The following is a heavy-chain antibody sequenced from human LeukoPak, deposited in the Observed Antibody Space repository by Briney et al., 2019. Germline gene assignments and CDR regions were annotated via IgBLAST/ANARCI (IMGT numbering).Heavy chain of an antibody. CDR2: INPNSGGT. Sequence: GASVKVSCKASGYTFTGYYMHWVRQAPGQGLEWMGWINPNSGGTNYAQKFQGRVTMTRDTSISTAYMELSRLRSDDTAVYYCARAPEYYDSSGYYYNWFDPWGQGTLVTVSS. CDR1: GYTFTGYY. J-gene: IGHJ5*02. D-gene: IGHD3-22*01. V-gene: IGHV1-2*02. CDR3: ARAPEYYDSSGYYYNWFDP.